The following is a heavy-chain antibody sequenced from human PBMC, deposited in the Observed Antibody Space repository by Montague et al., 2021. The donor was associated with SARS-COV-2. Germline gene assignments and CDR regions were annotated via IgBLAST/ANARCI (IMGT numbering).Heavy chain of an antibody. CDR3: AREGVGLDYYDSSGYNDY. CDR1: GFTFSSYE. V-gene: IGHV3-48*03. J-gene: IGHJ4*02. CDR2: ISSSGSTI. D-gene: IGHD3-22*01. Sequence: SLRLSCAASGFTFSSYEMNWVRQAPGKGLEWVSYISSSGSTIYYADSVKGRFTISRDNAKNSLYLQMNSLRAEHTAVYYCAREGVGLDYYDSSGYNDYWGQGTLVTVSS.